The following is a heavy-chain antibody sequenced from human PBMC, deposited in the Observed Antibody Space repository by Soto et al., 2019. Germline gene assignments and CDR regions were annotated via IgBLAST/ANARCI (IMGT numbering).Heavy chain of an antibody. CDR1: GFTFSSYG. J-gene: IGHJ4*02. Sequence: LRLSCAASGFTFSSYGMHWVRQAPGKGLEWVAVIWYDGSNKYYADSVKGRFTISRDNSKNTLYLQMNSLRAEDTAVYYCARASTYYYDSSGYLGIDYWGQGTLVTVSS. V-gene: IGHV3-33*01. D-gene: IGHD3-22*01. CDR3: ARASTYYYDSSGYLGIDY. CDR2: IWYDGSNK.